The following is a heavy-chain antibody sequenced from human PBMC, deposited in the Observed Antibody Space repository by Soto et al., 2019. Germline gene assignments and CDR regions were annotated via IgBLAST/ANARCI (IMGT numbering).Heavy chain of an antibody. J-gene: IGHJ4*02. V-gene: IGHV3-7*01. D-gene: IGHD3-16*01. Sequence: EVQLVESGGGLVQPVGSLRLSCAASGFTFSSHWMSWVRQAPGKGLEWVANIKEDGTEKYYVGSVKGRFTISRDNAKNSLYLQMSSLRAEDTAVYYCARVTWAYDYVWGRYFDYWGQGFLVTVSS. CDR2: IKEDGTEK. CDR1: GFTFSSHW. CDR3: ARVTWAYDYVWGRYFDY.